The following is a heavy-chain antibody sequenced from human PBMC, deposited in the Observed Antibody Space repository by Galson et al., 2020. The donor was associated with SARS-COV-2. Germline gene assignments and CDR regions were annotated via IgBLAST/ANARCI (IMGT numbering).Heavy chain of an antibody. CDR3: ARVVVPDFWSGDYYYYYYMDV. D-gene: IGHD3-3*01. CDR1: GGSISSYY. Sequence: SETLSLTCTVSGGSISSYYWSWIRQPPGKGLEWIGYIYYSGSTNYNPSLKSQVTISVDTSKNQFSLKLSSVTAADTAVYYCARVVVPDFWSGDYYYYYYMDVWGKGTTVTVSS. J-gene: IGHJ6*03. CDR2: IYYSGST. V-gene: IGHV4-59*01.